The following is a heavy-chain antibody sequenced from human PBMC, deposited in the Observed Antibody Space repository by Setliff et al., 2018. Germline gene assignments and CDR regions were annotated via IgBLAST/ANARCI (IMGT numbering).Heavy chain of an antibody. CDR3: ARVAAYSSSWYNHYYGMDV. D-gene: IGHD6-13*01. CDR2: INPNSGGT. Sequence: ASVKVSCKASGYTFTGYYMHWVRQAPGQGLEWMGRINPNSGGTNYAQKFQGRVTMTRDTSISTAYMELSRLRSDDTAVYYCARVAAYSSSWYNHYYGMDVWGQGTTVTVSS. V-gene: IGHV1-2*06. J-gene: IGHJ6*02. CDR1: GYTFTGYY.